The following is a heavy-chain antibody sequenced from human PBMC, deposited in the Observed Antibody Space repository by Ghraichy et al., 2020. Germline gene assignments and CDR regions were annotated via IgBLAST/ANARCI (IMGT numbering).Heavy chain of an antibody. J-gene: IGHJ4*02. CDR2: ISWNSGSI. CDR3: ARDLGSGWYFDY. CDR1: GFTFDDYA. V-gene: IGHV3-9*01. Sequence: GGSLRLSCAASGFTFDDYAMHWVRQAPGKGLEWVSGISWNSGSIGYADSVKGRFTISRDNAKNSLYLQMNSLRAEDTAVYYCARDLGSGWYFDYWGQGTLVTVSS. D-gene: IGHD6-19*01.